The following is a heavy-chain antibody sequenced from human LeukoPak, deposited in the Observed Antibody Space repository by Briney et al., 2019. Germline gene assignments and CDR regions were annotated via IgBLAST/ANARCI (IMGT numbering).Heavy chain of an antibody. J-gene: IGHJ4*02. V-gene: IGHV3-11*04. CDR2: ISSSGSTI. Sequence: PGGSLRLSCAASGFTFSDYYMSWIRQAPGKGLEWVSYISSSGSTIYYADSVKGRFTISRDNAKNSLYLQMNSLRAEDTAVYYCARTTIEYNWNYVVGPSAASDYWGQGTLVTVSS. CDR1: GFTFSDYY. CDR3: ARTTIEYNWNYVVGPSAASDY. D-gene: IGHD1-7*01.